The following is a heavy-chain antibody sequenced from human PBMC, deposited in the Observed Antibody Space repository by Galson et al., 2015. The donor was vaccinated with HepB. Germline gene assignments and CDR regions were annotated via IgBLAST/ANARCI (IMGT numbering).Heavy chain of an antibody. D-gene: IGHD6-19*01. CDR2: IWYDGSNK. CDR3: ARGLRQWLADY. V-gene: IGHV3-33*01. Sequence: SLRLSCAASGFTFSSYGMHWVRQAPGKGLEWVAVIWYDGSNKYYADSVKGRFTISRDNSKNTLYLQMNSLRAEDTAVYYCARGLRQWLADYWGQGTMVTVSS. J-gene: IGHJ3*01. CDR1: GFTFSSYG.